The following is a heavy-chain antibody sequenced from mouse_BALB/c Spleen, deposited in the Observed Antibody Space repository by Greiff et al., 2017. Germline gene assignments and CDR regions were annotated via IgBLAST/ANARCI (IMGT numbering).Heavy chain of an antibody. CDR1: GYTFTSYW. V-gene: IGHV1S41*01. J-gene: IGHJ2*01. CDR3: AREKNYYGSSSNYFDY. D-gene: IGHD1-1*01. Sequence: DLVKPGASVKLSCTASGYTFTSYWINWIQQRPGQGLEWIGRIAPGSGSTYYNEMFKGMATLTVDTSYSTAYIQLSSLSSEDSAVYFCAREKNYYGSSSNYFDYWGQGTTLTVSS. CDR2: IAPGSGST.